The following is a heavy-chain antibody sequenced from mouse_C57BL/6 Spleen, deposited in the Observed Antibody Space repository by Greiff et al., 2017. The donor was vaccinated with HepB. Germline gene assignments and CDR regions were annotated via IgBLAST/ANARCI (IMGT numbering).Heavy chain of an antibody. D-gene: IGHD3-2*02. V-gene: IGHV1-19*01. CDR3: ARGAQAPLYYAMDY. J-gene: IGHJ4*01. CDR2: INPYNGGT. Sequence: VQLKESGPVLVKPGASVKMSCKASGYTFTDYYMNWVKQSHGKSLEWIGVINPYNGGTSYNQKFKGKATLTVDKSSSTDYMELNSLTSEDSAVYYCARGAQAPLYYAMDYWGQGTSVTVSS. CDR1: GYTFTDYY.